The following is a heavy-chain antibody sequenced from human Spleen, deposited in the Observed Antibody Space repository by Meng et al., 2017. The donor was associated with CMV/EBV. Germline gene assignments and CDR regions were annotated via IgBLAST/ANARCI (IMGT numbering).Heavy chain of an antibody. Sequence: GGSLRLSCAASGFAFSNYAMHWVRQAPGKGLEYVSAISSNGGNTYYADSVKGRFTISRDNSKNTLYLQMGSLRAEDTAVYYCAKDEAVAGTLGYYFDYWGQGTLVTVSS. CDR2: ISSNGGNT. D-gene: IGHD6-19*01. V-gene: IGHV3-64*02. CDR3: AKDEAVAGTLGYYFDY. CDR1: GFAFSNYA. J-gene: IGHJ4*02.